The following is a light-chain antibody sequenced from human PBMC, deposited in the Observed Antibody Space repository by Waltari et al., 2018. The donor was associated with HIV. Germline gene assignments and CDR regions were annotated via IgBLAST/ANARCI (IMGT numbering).Light chain of an antibody. V-gene: IGLV1-40*01. CDR3: QSYDSSLSGWV. Sequence: QSVLTQPPSVSGAPGQRVTISCTGSSSNIGAGYDVHWYQQLPGTAPKLLIYCNSNRPSGVPDRFSGSKSGTSASLAITGLQAEDEADYYCQSYDSSLSGWVFGGGTKLTVL. CDR2: CNS. CDR1: SSNIGAGYD. J-gene: IGLJ3*02.